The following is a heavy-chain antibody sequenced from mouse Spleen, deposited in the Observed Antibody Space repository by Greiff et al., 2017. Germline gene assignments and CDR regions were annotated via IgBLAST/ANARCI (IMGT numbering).Heavy chain of an antibody. CDR3: TREYYYGNFPYAMDY. V-gene: IGHV1-15*01. CDR2: IDPETGGT. CDR1: GYTFTDYE. J-gene: IGHJ4*01. D-gene: IGHD2-1*01. Sequence: QVQLQQSGAELVRPGASVTLSCKASGYTFTDYEMHWVKQTPVHGLEWIGAIDPETGGTAYNQKFKGKAILTADKSSSTAYMELRSLTSEDSAVYYCTREYYYGNFPYAMDYWGQGTSVTVSS.